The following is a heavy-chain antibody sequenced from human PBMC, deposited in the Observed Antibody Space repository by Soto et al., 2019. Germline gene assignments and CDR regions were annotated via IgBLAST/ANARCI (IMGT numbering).Heavy chain of an antibody. CDR3: AKDMRPNINGFDP. Sequence: GGSLRLSCAASGFTFSSYSMNWVRQAPGKGLEWVSYISSSGVSTYYADSGKGRFTSFSDNSKNTLYRQMNSLRAEDTAVQHCAKDMRPNINGFDPWGQGTLVTVSS. J-gene: IGHJ5*02. V-gene: IGHV3-23*01. D-gene: IGHD2-2*01. CDR2: ISSSGVST. CDR1: GFTFSSYS.